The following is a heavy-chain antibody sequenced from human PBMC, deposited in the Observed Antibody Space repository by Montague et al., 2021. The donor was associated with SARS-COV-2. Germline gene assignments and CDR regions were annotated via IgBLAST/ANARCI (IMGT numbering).Heavy chain of an antibody. D-gene: IGHD1-26*01. J-gene: IGHJ4*02. CDR2: IYYSGSS. V-gene: IGHV4-31*03. Sequence: TLSLTCSVSGGSISSANYYWSWIHQHPGKGLEFIGYIYYSGSSFYNPPLKSRLTISVDTSKNRFSLRLSSVTAADTAIYFCASQSGSYYNYFDLWGQGTLVTVSS. CDR3: ASQSGSYYNYFDL. CDR1: GGSISSANYY.